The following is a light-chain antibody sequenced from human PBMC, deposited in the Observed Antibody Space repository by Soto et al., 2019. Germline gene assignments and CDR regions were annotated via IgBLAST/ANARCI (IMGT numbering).Light chain of an antibody. CDR1: QSVSNNY. J-gene: IGKJ5*01. CDR2: DAS. Sequence: EIVLTQSPGTLSLSPGERATLSCRASQSVSNNYLAWYQQKPGQAPRLLIYDASKRATGIPARFSGSGSGTDFTLTISSLEPEDFAVYYCHQRQYWPPITFGQGTRLEIK. CDR3: HQRQYWPPIT. V-gene: IGKV3-11*01.